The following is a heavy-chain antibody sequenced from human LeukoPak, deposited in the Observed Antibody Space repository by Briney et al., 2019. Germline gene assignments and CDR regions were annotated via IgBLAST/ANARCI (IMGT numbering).Heavy chain of an antibody. J-gene: IGHJ4*02. CDR1: GGSFSGYY. Sequence: RTSETLSLTCAVYGGSFSGYYWSWIRQPPGKRRERIGEINHSGSTNYNPSLKSRVTISVDTSKNQFSLKLSSVTAADTAVYYCARGSSSWFYYFDYWGQGTLVTVSS. D-gene: IGHD6-13*01. CDR3: ARGSSSWFYYFDY. V-gene: IGHV4-34*01. CDR2: INHSGST.